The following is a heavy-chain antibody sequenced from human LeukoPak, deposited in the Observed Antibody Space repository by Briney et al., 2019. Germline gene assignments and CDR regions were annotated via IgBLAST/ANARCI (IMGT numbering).Heavy chain of an antibody. D-gene: IGHD1-7*01. Sequence: GGSLRLSCAASGFTFNSYSMNWVRQAPGKGLEWVSSISGSNSYIYYADSVKGRFTISRDNAKNSLYLQMNSLRAEDTAVYYCARDSGNYLDAFDIWGQGTMVTVSS. CDR2: ISGSNSYI. V-gene: IGHV3-21*01. CDR3: ARDSGNYLDAFDI. J-gene: IGHJ3*02. CDR1: GFTFNSYS.